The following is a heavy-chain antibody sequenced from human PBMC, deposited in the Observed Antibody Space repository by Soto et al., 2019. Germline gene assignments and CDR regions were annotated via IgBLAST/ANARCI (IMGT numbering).Heavy chain of an antibody. J-gene: IGHJ4*02. D-gene: IGHD2-2*01. CDR1: GFTFRSFA. V-gene: IGHV3-23*01. CDR2: ISGGGTT. Sequence: GGSLRLSCAASGFTFRSFAMAWVRQAPGKGLEWVSTISGGGTTYYADSVKGRFTISRDNSKNTLHLQMNSLRAEDTAVYYCAKEAEMPGRGLDYWGQGTLVTVSS. CDR3: AKEAEMPGRGLDY.